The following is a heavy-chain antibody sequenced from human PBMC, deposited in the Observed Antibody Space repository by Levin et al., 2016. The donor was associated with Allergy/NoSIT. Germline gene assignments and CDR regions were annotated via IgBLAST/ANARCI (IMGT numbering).Heavy chain of an antibody. D-gene: IGHD2-15*01. Sequence: GESLKISCAASGFTFSSYAMSWVRQAPGKGLEWVSAISGSGGSTYYADSVKGRFTISRDNSKNTLYLQMNSLRAEDTAVYYCAKDQWGDIVVVVAARPYFDYWGQGTLVTVSS. V-gene: IGHV3-23*01. J-gene: IGHJ4*02. CDR3: AKDQWGDIVVVVAARPYFDY. CDR2: ISGSGGST. CDR1: GFTFSSYA.